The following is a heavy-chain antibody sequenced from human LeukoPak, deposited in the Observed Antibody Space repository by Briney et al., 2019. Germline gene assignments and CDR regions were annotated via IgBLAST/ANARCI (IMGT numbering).Heavy chain of an antibody. CDR1: GFTFSSYW. Sequence: GGSLRLSCAASGFTFSSYWMSWVRQAPGKGLEWVANINQDGGEKYYVDSVKGRFTISRDNAKNSLYLQMNSLRAEDTAVYYGASKVVLMVTRSFDNWGKESLSASPQ. V-gene: IGHV3-7*01. CDR3: ASKVVLMVTRSFDN. D-gene: IGHD5-18*01. J-gene: IGHJ4*02. CDR2: INQDGGEK.